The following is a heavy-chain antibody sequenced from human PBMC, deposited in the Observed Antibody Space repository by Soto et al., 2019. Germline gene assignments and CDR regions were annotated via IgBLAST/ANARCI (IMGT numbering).Heavy chain of an antibody. CDR1: GFTFSSYA. CDR3: ARASRQLAYSSGCMA. D-gene: IGHD6-19*01. V-gene: IGHV3-30-3*01. J-gene: IGHJ5*02. Sequence: QVQLVESGGGVVQPGRSLRLSCAASGFTFSSYAMHWVRQAPGKGLEWVAVISYDGSNKYYADSVKGRFTISRDNSKNTLYLQMNSLRAEDTAVYYCARASRQLAYSSGCMAWGQGTLVTVSS. CDR2: ISYDGSNK.